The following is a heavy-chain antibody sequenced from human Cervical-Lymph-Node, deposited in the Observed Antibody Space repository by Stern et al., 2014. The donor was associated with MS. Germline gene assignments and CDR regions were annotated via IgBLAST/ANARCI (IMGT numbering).Heavy chain of an antibody. D-gene: IGHD1-26*01. CDR3: AKGGSGSYLD. CDR2: ISYDGRDK. J-gene: IGHJ4*02. V-gene: IGHV3-30*10. Sequence: VQLVESGGGVVQPGRSLRVSCEASGFVIRSYAIRWVRQAPGQGLEWVALISYDGRDKYYTDSVKGRFTVSRDNSNNTVDLEMNSLRLEDTAVYYCAKGGSGSYLDWGQGSLVTVSS. CDR1: GFVIRSYA.